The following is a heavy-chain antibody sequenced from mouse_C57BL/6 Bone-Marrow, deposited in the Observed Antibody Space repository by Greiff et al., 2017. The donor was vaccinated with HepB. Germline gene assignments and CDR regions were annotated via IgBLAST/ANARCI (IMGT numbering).Heavy chain of an antibody. J-gene: IGHJ2*01. V-gene: IGHV5-9*01. D-gene: IGHD2-3*01. CDR1: GFTFSSYT. CDR2: ISGGGGNT. Sequence: DVMLVESGGGLVKPGGSLKLSCAASGFTFSSYTMSWVRQTPEKRLEWVATISGGGGNTYYPDSVKGRFTISRDNAKNTLYLQMSSLRSEDTALYDCARGDWDGYYVLDVWGQGTTLTVSS. CDR3: ARGDWDGYYVLDV.